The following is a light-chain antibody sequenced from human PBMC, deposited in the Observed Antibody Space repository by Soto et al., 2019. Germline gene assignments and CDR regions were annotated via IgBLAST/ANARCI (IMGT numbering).Light chain of an antibody. CDR1: SSDIGGFNY. CDR3: SSNSRSTNHVV. Sequence: QSALTQPASVSGSPGRSVTISCTGTSSDIGGFNYVSWYQHLPGRAPKLIIYDVTNRPSGISYRFSASKSGGTASLTISGFQLEDEAYYYCSSNSRSTNHVVFGGGTKLTVL. J-gene: IGLJ2*01. CDR2: DVT. V-gene: IGLV2-14*03.